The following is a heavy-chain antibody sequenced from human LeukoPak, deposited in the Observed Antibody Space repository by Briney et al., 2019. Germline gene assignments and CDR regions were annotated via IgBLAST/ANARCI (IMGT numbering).Heavy chain of an antibody. D-gene: IGHD6-19*01. J-gene: IGHJ4*02. CDR1: VLTLSSYA. V-gene: IGHV3-64D*09. Sequence: PGGSLRLSCSASVLTLSSYAMQWVRQAPGKGLEYVSAISSNGGSTYYADSVKGKFTISRDNSKNALYLQMSGLRPEDTALYYCVKSIAVAGNVDYWGQGTLVTVSS. CDR3: VKSIAVAGNVDY. CDR2: ISSNGGST.